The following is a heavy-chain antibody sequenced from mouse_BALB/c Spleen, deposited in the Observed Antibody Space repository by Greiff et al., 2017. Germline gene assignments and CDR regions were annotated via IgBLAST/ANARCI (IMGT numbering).Heavy chain of an antibody. V-gene: IGHV3-2*02. Sequence: VQLKESGPGLVKPSQSLSLTCTVTGYSITSDYAWNWIRQFPGNKLEWMGYISYSGSTSYNPSLKSRISITRDTSKNQFFLQLNSVTTEDTATYYCARWEDFVGLHWGQGTTLTVSS. CDR1: GYSITSDYA. J-gene: IGHJ2*01. D-gene: IGHD3-1*01. CDR2: ISYSGST. CDR3: ARWEDFVGLH.